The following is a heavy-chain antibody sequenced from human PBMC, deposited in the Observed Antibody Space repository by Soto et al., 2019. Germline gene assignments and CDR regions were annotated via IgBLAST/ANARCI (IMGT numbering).Heavy chain of an antibody. CDR1: RYSFTDYW. Sequence: GESLKISCKAFRYSFTDYWIGWVRQMPGKGLEWMGFIYPGDSDTRYSPSFQGQVTISADKSISTAYLQWSSLKASDSAIYFCASHTNSWYYYGVDVWGQGTTVTVSS. J-gene: IGHJ6*02. V-gene: IGHV5-51*01. CDR3: ASHTNSWYYYGVDV. D-gene: IGHD6-13*01. CDR2: IYPGDSDT.